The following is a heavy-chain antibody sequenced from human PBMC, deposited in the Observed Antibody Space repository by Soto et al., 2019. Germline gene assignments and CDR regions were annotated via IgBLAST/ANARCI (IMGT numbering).Heavy chain of an antibody. CDR3: ARQRILLWFGELLSGFDP. CDR1: GGSISSSSYY. J-gene: IGHJ5*02. D-gene: IGHD3-10*01. Sequence: QLQLQESGPGLVKPSETLSLTCTVSGGSISSSSYYWGWIRQPPGKGLEWIGSIYYSGSTYYNPSLKSRVTISVDTSKNQFSLKLSSVTAADTAVYYCARQRILLWFGELLSGFDPWGQGTLVTVSS. CDR2: IYYSGST. V-gene: IGHV4-39*01.